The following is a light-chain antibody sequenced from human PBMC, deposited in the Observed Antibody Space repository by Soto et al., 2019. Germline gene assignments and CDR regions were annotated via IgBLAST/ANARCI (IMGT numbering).Light chain of an antibody. J-gene: IGKJ2*01. CDR3: QQSYSTPYT. CDR2: VAS. Sequence: DIQMTQSPSSLSASVGDRVTITCRASQSISSNLNWYQQKPGEAPKLLIYVASSLQSGVPSRFSGSESGTDYTLTISSLQPDDFGTYYCQQSYSTPYTSGQGTKLEIK. CDR1: QSISSN. V-gene: IGKV1-39*01.